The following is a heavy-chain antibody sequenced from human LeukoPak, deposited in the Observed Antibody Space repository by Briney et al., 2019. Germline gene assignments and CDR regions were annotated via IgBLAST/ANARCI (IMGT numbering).Heavy chain of an antibody. CDR1: GFTFSSYS. D-gene: IGHD3-10*01. V-gene: IGHV3-21*01. J-gene: IGHJ4*02. CDR2: ISSSSSYI. CDR3: ARDSRGSGSYYTVVY. Sequence: GGALRLSCAASGFTFSSYSMNWVREAPGKGLEWVSSISSSSSYIYYADSVKGRFTISRDNAKNSLYLQMNSLRAEDTAVYYCARDSRGSGSYYTVVYWGQGTLVTVSS.